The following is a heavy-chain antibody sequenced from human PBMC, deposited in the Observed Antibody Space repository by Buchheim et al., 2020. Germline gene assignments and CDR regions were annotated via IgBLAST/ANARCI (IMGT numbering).Heavy chain of an antibody. CDR2: ISYDGSNQ. D-gene: IGHD5-12*01. CDR1: AFTFSSYA. V-gene: IGHV3-30-3*01. J-gene: IGHJ4*02. CDR3: AREHTLRFDY. Sequence: QVQLVESGGGVVQPGRSLRLSCAASAFTFSSYAMHWVRQAPGKGLEWVAVISYDGSNQHYADTVKGRFTISRDNSMNTAYVQMNSLRPEDTAVYYCAREHTLRFDYWGQGTL.